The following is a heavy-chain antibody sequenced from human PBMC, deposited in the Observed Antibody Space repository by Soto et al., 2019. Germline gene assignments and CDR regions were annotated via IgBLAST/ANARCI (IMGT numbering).Heavy chain of an antibody. V-gene: IGHV3-30*04. CDR1: GFTFSSYA. J-gene: IGHJ4*02. D-gene: IGHD2-21*02. Sequence: QVQLVESGGGVVQPGRSLRLSCAASGFTFSSYAIHWVRQAPGKGLEWVAIISYDGKNDYFADSVKGRFTISRDNSKNTLYLQMNSLRTEDTAIYYCARDGSVTPARNYFDYWGQGALVTVSS. CDR3: ARDGSVTPARNYFDY. CDR2: ISYDGKND.